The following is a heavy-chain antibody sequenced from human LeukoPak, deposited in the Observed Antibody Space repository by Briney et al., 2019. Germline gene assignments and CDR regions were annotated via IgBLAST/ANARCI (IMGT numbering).Heavy chain of an antibody. Sequence: PSETLSLTCAVYGGSFSEYYWSWIRQSPGKGLEWIAEISQSGSINYNPSLKSRVTISVDASKKQFSLKMSSVNAADTAMYYCARVPTGRNVVAAAARMGWNGAFDIWGQGTMVTVSS. CDR1: GGSFSEYY. J-gene: IGHJ3*02. D-gene: IGHD2-2*01. CDR3: ARVPTGRNVVAAAARMGWNGAFDI. V-gene: IGHV4-34*01. CDR2: ISQSGSI.